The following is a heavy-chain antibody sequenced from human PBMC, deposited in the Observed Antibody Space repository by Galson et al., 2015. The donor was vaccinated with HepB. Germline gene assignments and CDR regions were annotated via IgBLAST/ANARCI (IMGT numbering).Heavy chain of an antibody. Sequence: SLRLSCAASGFTFSSYSMNWVRQAPGKGLEWVSSISSSSSYIYYADSVKGRFTISRDNAKNSLYLQMNSLRAEDTAVYYCARETRAQGAFDIWGQGTMVTVSS. CDR1: GFTFSSYS. V-gene: IGHV3-21*01. CDR3: ARETRAQGAFDI. J-gene: IGHJ3*02. CDR2: ISSSSSYI. D-gene: IGHD1-1*01.